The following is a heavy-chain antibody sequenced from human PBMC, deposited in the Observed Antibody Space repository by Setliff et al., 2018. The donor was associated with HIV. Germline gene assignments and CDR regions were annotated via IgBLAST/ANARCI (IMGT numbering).Heavy chain of an antibody. D-gene: IGHD3-16*01. CDR3: VRGETYAHWPKGDY. CDR1: KFSVSDSY. J-gene: IGHJ4*02. Sequence: GGSLRLSCAASKFSVSDSYMGWVRQAPGKGLEWVSFVHNTDTYYANSVKGRFTISRDNSKTMVFLRMNSLRPEDSAMYYCVRGETYAHWPKGDYWGQGTLV. CDR2: VHNTDT. V-gene: IGHV3-53*01.